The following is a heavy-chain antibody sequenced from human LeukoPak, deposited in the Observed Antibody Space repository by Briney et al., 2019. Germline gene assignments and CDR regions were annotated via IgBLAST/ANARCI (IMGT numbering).Heavy chain of an antibody. J-gene: IGHJ4*02. CDR2: IYTSGST. CDR3: ARGLEGH. CDR1: GGSISSGSYY. D-gene: IGHD1-1*01. Sequence: PSETLSLTCTVSGGSISSGSYYWSWIRQPAGKGLEWIGRIYTSGSTNYNPSLKSRVTISVDTSKNQFSLKLSSVTAADTAVYYCARGLEGHWGQGTLVTVSS. V-gene: IGHV4-61*02.